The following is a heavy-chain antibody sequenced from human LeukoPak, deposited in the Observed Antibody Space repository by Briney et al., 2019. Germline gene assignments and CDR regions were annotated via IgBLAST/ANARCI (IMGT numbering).Heavy chain of an antibody. Sequence: APVKVSCKASGYTFTSDGISWVRQAPGQGLEWMGWISAYNGNTNYAQKLQGRVTMTTDTSTSTAYMELRSLKSDDTAVYYCARDYSGSYPFDYWGQGTLVTVSS. CDR2: ISAYNGNT. CDR1: GYTFTSDG. CDR3: ARDYSGSYPFDY. V-gene: IGHV1-18*01. J-gene: IGHJ4*02. D-gene: IGHD1-26*01.